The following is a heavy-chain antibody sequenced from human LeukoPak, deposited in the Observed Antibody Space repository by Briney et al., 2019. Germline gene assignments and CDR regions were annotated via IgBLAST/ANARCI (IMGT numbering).Heavy chain of an antibody. Sequence: PSETLSLTCAVYGGSFSGYYWSWIRQPPGKGLEWIGYINYSGSTDYNPSLKSRITMSLDTSKKQLSLRLSSVTAADTAVYYCAATQRWLHFDSWGQGALVTVSS. J-gene: IGHJ4*02. D-gene: IGHD5-24*01. CDR3: AATQRWLHFDS. CDR2: INYSGST. V-gene: IGHV4-34*10. CDR1: GGSFSGYY.